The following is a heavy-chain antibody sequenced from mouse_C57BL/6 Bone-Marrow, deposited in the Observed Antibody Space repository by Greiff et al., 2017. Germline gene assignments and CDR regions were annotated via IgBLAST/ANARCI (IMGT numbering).Heavy chain of an antibody. D-gene: IGHD4-1*01. V-gene: IGHV10-1*01. CDR1: GFSFNTYA. Sequence: GGGLVQPKGSLKLSCAASGFSFNTYAMNRVRQAPGKGLEWVARIRSKSNNYAKYYADSVKDRFTIYGDDSESMLYLQMNNLNAEDTAMYYGMRSLLGAMDYWGRGTAVTVSA. CDR2: IRSKSNNYAK. CDR3: MRSLLGAMDY. J-gene: IGHJ4*01.